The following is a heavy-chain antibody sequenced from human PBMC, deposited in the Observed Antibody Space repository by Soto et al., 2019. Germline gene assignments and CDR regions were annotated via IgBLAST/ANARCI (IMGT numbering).Heavy chain of an antibody. J-gene: IGHJ6*02. CDR3: AKVRASYLSASYFYYGLDV. CDR2: ISGSGSSV. V-gene: IGHV3-23*01. Sequence: GGSLRLSCAASGFTFSHYVLSWVRQSPERGLEWVSSISGSGSSVYVADSVRGRFIMSRDLSTNTVSLQMNSLRAEDTAVYYCAKVRASYLSASYFYYGLDVWGQGTTVTVSS. D-gene: IGHD3-10*01. CDR1: GFTFSHYV.